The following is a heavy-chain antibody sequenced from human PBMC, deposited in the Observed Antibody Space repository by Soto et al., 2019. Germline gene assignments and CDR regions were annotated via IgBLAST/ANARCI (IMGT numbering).Heavy chain of an antibody. CDR2: INDSGST. V-gene: IGHV4-34*01. J-gene: IGHJ4*02. Sequence: PSETLSLTCAVSGGSFRCYFWSWIRQSPDKGLEWIGEINDSGSTYYNPSFKSRLTISVDASTSQISLRLTSVTAADSAVYYCQGGDFWGQGTRVTVSS. CDR3: QGGDF. CDR1: GGSFRCYF. D-gene: IGHD3-16*01.